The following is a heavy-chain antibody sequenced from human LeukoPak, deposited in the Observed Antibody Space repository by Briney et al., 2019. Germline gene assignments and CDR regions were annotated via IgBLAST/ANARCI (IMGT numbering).Heavy chain of an antibody. J-gene: IGHJ2*01. D-gene: IGHD1-26*01. CDR3: ARYRVGSYNWYFDL. CDR1: GGTFSSYA. V-gene: IGHV1-18*01. Sequence: ASVKVSRKASGGTFSSYAISWVRQAPGQGLEWMGWISAYNGNTNYAQKLQGRVTVTTDTSTSTAYMELRSLRSDDTAVYYCARYRVGSYNWYFDLWGRGTLVTVSS. CDR2: ISAYNGNT.